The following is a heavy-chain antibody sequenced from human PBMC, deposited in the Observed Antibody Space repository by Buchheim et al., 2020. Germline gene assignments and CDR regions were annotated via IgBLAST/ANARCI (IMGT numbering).Heavy chain of an antibody. Sequence: QVQLQQWGAGLLKPSETLSLTCAVYGGSFSGYYWSWIRQPPGKGLEWIGEINHSGSTNYTPSLKSRVTISVDTSKNQFSLKLSSVTAADTAVYYCARGAPYYYGSGSFPSNWFDPWGQGTL. J-gene: IGHJ5*02. CDR2: INHSGST. D-gene: IGHD3-10*01. V-gene: IGHV4-34*01. CDR3: ARGAPYYYGSGSFPSNWFDP. CDR1: GGSFSGYY.